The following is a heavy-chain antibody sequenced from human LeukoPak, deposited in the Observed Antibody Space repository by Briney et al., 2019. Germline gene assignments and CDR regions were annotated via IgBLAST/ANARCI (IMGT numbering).Heavy chain of an antibody. CDR3: AKARSYLDAFDI. CDR2: ISGGGFTT. V-gene: IGHV3-23*01. D-gene: IGHD6-6*01. J-gene: IGHJ3*02. CDR1: GLTFTTSA. Sequence: GGSLRLSCAASGLTFTTSAMSWVRQAPAKGLEWVTAISGGGFTTHYADSVKGRFTISRDNSKNTVFLQINSLRAEDTALYFCAKARSYLDAFDIWGQGTMVTVSS.